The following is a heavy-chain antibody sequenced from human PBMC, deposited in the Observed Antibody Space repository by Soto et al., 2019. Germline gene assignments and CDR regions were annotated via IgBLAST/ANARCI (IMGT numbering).Heavy chain of an antibody. J-gene: IGHJ5*02. D-gene: IGHD6-19*01. CDR1: TFTLSSYG. Sequence: EVPVLECGGGLVQTGGSLRLSYVAYTFTLSSYGMTWVSQAPGKGLEWVSSISPSGGDTYYADSVKGGVTISRDNSINTLYLHMDSLRVEDTARYYCASGWGSPDPWGQGTLVPVSS. CDR3: ASGWGSPDP. CDR2: ISPSGGDT. V-gene: IGHV3-23*01.